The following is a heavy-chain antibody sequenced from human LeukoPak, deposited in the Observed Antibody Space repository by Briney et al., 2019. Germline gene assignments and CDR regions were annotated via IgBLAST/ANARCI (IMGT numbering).Heavy chain of an antibody. Sequence: ASVKVSCKASGYTFTSYDINWVRQATGQGLEWMGWMNPNSGNTGYAQKFQGRVTMTRNTPISTAYMELSSLRSEDTAVYYCARGLDYYYDSSGYYLFDYWGQGTLVTVSS. J-gene: IGHJ4*02. CDR3: ARGLDYYYDSSGYYLFDY. D-gene: IGHD3-22*01. V-gene: IGHV1-8*01. CDR2: MNPNSGNT. CDR1: GYTFTSYD.